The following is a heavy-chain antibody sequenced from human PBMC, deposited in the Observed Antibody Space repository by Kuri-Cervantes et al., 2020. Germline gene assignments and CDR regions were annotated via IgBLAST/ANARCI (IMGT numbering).Heavy chain of an antibody. CDR3: AKAQYRPQCDYFDY. D-gene: IGHD3-16*02. CDR1: GYTFTSYD. CDR2: MNPNSGNT. J-gene: IGHJ4*02. Sequence: ASVKVSCKASGYTFTSYDINWVRQATGQGLEWMGWMNPNSGNTGYAQKFQGRVTMTRNTSISTAYMELSSLRAEDTAVYYCAKAQYRPQCDYFDYWGQGTLVTVSS. V-gene: IGHV1-8*01.